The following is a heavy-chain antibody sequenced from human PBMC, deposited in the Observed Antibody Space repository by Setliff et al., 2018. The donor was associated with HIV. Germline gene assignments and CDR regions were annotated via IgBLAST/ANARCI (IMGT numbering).Heavy chain of an antibody. V-gene: IGHV3-73*01. CDR2: IRSKADKYAT. D-gene: IGHD2-8*01. CDR3: LLPCTSGWHNWADP. Sequence: PGESLKISCAASGFTFSGAEIHWVRQASGKGLEWVGRIRSKADKYATDYGASAKGRFINSRDDSKKTAYLQMSSLRAEDTAMYQCLLPCTSGWHNWADPWGQGTLVTVSS. J-gene: IGHJ5*02. CDR1: GFTFSGAE.